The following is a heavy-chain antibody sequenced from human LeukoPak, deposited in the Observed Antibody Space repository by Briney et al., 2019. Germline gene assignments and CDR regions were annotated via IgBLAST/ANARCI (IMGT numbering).Heavy chain of an antibody. CDR3: ARARGVSTGYRPIDY. J-gene: IGHJ4*02. CDR2: IWYDGSNK. Sequence: PGKSLRLSCAASGFTFNNYGMHWVRQAPGKGLEWVAVIWYDGSNKHYAESVKGRFSISRDNSKSTLYLQMNSLRAEDTAVYYCARARGVSTGYRPIDYWGQGTLVTVSS. CDR1: GFTFNNYG. V-gene: IGHV3-33*08. D-gene: IGHD3-22*01.